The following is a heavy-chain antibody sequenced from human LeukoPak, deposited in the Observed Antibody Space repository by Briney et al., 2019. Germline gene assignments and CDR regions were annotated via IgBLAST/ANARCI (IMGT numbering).Heavy chain of an antibody. CDR2: IYYSGST. D-gene: IGHD6-6*01. V-gene: IGHV4-61*08. J-gene: IGHJ6*02. Sequence: SETLSLTCAVSGGSISSGGYSWSWIRQPPGKGLEWIGYIYYSGSTNYNPSLKSRVTISVDTSKNQFSLKLSSVTAADTAVYYCARVLGIAARPGYYYYGMDVWGQGTTVTVSS. CDR1: GGSISSGGYS. CDR3: ARVLGIAARPGYYYYGMDV.